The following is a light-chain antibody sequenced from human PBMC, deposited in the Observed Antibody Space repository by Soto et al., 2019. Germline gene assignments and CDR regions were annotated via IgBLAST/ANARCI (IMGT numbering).Light chain of an antibody. CDR3: QKYNSAPFT. Sequence: QMTQSPSSLSASVGDSVTITCRASQGISNYLAWYQQTPGKIPKLLISAASTLQSGVPSRFSGSGSGTLFTLTISSLQPEDGATYFCQKYNSAPFTFGPRTKVDLK. V-gene: IGKV1-27*01. CDR1: QGISNY. J-gene: IGKJ3*01. CDR2: AAS.